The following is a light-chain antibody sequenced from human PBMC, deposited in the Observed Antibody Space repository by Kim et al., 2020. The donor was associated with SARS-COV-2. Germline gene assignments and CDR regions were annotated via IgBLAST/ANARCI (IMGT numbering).Light chain of an antibody. CDR3: QVWDTSGDQVV. Sequence: PRKTARISGGGNNVRSKSQHCYQQKPGQAPVVVISHDTGRPAGVPGRFSGSNSGTTAPLTISRVEAGDEADYYCQVWDTSGDQVVFGGGTQLTVL. V-gene: IGLV3-21*04. CDR1: NVRSKS. J-gene: IGLJ2*01. CDR2: HDT.